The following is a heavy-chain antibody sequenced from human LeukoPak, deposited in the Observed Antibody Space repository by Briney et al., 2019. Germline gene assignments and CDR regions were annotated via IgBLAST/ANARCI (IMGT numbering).Heavy chain of an antibody. J-gene: IGHJ4*02. Sequence: SETLSLTCTVSGGSISSSSYYWGWIRQPPGKGLEWIGSIYYSGSTYYNPSLKSRVTISVDTSKNQFSLKLSSVTAADTAVYYCASIPSSQYSYGSDYWGQGTLVTVSS. CDR1: GGSISSSSYY. V-gene: IGHV4-39*01. D-gene: IGHD5-18*01. CDR3: ASIPSSQYSYGSDY. CDR2: IYYSGST.